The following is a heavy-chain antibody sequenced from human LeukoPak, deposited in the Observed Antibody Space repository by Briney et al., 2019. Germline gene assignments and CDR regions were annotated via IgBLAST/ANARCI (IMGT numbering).Heavy chain of an antibody. CDR3: AKSDYGDYWPLDY. Sequence: GGSLRLSCAASGFTFSSYTTSWVRQAPGKGLDWVSAISGSGRSTYYADSVKGRFTISRDNSKNTLYLQVNSLRAEDTAVYYCAKSDYGDYWPLDYWGQGTLVTVSS. J-gene: IGHJ4*02. D-gene: IGHD4-17*01. CDR2: ISGSGRST. V-gene: IGHV3-23*01. CDR1: GFTFSSYT.